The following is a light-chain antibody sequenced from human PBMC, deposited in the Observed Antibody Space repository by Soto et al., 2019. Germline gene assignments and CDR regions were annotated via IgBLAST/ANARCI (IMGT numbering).Light chain of an antibody. V-gene: IGLV1-40*01. CDR3: QSYDSSLSGSV. CDR1: SSNIGAGYD. CDR2: GNS. Sequence: QSVLTQPPSMSGAPGQRVTISCTGSSSNIGAGYDVQWYQQLPGTAPKLLIYGNSNRPSGVPDRFSGSKSGTSASLAITGLQAEDEADYYCQSYDSSLSGSVFGGGTQLTVL. J-gene: IGLJ7*01.